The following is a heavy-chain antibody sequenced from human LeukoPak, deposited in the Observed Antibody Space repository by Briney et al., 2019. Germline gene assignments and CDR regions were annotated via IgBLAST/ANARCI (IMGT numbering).Heavy chain of an antibody. CDR1: GFTVSSNY. CDR3: ARKIWDSSGWYDY. V-gene: IGHV4-31*02. Sequence: LRLSCAASGFTVSSNYMSWIRQHPGKGLEWIGYIYYSGSTYYNPSLKSRVTISVDTSKNQFSLKLSSVTAADTAVYYCARKIWDSSGWYDYWGQGTLVTVSS. J-gene: IGHJ4*02. CDR2: IYYSGST. D-gene: IGHD6-19*01.